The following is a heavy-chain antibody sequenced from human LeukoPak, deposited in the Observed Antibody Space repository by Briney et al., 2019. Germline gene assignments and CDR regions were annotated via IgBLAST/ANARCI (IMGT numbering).Heavy chain of an antibody. V-gene: IGHV2-5*01. Sequence: SGPTLVNPTQALTLTCTFSGFSPSTSGVGVGWIRQPPGKALEWLALIYWNDDKRYSPSLKSRLTITKDTSKNQVVLTMTNMDPVDTATYYCAHRQVGMATIGVYAFDIWGQGTMVTVSS. D-gene: IGHD5-24*01. CDR2: IYWNDDK. CDR1: GFSPSTSGVG. CDR3: AHRQVGMATIGVYAFDI. J-gene: IGHJ3*02.